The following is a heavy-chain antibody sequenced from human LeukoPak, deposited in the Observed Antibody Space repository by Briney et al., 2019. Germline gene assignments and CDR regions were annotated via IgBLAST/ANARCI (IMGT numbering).Heavy chain of an antibody. CDR3: ARTNIPPDYDFWSGYYTLEY. Sequence: SETLSLTCTVSGYSIRNGYFWGWVRQSPGKGLEWIGNIHQSGSTSYNPSLQSRVTISVDTSKNQFSLKLSSVTAADTAVYYCARTNIPPDYDFWSGYYTLEYWGQGTLVTVSS. CDR2: IHQSGST. D-gene: IGHD3-3*01. V-gene: IGHV4-38-2*02. CDR1: GYSIRNGYF. J-gene: IGHJ4*02.